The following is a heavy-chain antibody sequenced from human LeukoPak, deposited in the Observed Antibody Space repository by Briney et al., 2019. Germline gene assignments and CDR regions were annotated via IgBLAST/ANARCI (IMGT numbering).Heavy chain of an antibody. V-gene: IGHV1-18*01. J-gene: IGHJ4*02. Sequence: ASVKVSCKASGYTFTDYGFTWVRQAPGQGLEWMGWINGYNGNTNYAQNFQGRVTMTTDTSTNTAYMELRSLRSDDTAVCYCARDNNYYDSGGYWRDEYWGQGTLVAVPS. CDR1: GYTFTDYG. CDR3: ARDNNYYDSGGYWRDEY. D-gene: IGHD3-22*01. CDR2: INGYNGNT.